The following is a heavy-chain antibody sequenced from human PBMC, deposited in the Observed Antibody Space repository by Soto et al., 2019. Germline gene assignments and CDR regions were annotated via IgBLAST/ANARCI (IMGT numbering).Heavy chain of an antibody. J-gene: IGHJ6*02. V-gene: IGHV1-69*06. CDR1: GGTFNSYV. Sequence: QVKLVQSRAEVKKPGSSVRVSCKASGGTFNSYVLSWVRQAPGQGLQWMGGIIPLFGTTNYAHQLEGRVTITADTSTTTTYMELSGLRPGDTAVYYCARGDTIFESSERYYHYGLDVWGQGTTVIVSS. CDR2: IIPLFGTT. D-gene: IGHD3-3*01. CDR3: ARGDTIFESSERYYHYGLDV.